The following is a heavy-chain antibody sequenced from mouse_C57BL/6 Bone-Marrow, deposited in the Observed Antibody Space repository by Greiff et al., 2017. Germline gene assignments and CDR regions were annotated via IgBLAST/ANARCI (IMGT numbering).Heavy chain of an antibody. J-gene: IGHJ3*01. CDR1: GYTFTSYW. D-gene: IGHD2-4*01. CDR2: IHPNSGST. CDR3: AKVNYDYDVWFAY. V-gene: IGHV1-64*01. Sequence: QVQLQQSGAELVKPGASVKLSCKASGYTFTSYWMHWVKQRPGQGLEWIGMIHPNSGSTNYNEKFKSKATLTVDNSSSTAYMQLSSLTSEDSAVDYCAKVNYDYDVWFAYWGQGTLVTVSA.